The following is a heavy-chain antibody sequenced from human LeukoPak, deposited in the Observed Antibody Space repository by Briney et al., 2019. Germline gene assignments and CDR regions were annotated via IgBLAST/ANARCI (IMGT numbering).Heavy chain of an antibody. CDR2: IIGSGDTT. J-gene: IGHJ4*02. D-gene: IGHD3-16*01. CDR3: AKVTGGDMITYGGLDY. V-gene: IGHV3-23*01. Sequence: PGGSLRLSCAASGFTFSGYAMSWVRQAPGKGLEWVLAIIGSGDTTYYAASVKGRLTISRDNSKNTLYLQMNSLRAEDTAVYYCAKVTGGDMITYGGLDYWGQGTLVTVSS. CDR1: GFTFSGYA.